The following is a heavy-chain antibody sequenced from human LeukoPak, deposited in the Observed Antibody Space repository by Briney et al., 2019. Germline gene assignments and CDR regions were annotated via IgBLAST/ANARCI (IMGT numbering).Heavy chain of an antibody. Sequence: GSLRLSCAAAGFSFSDVAVHWVRQASGKGLERVGRIRSKANNYATTYAVSVKGRFTISRDDSKNTTYLQMNSLKSDDTAVYYCTRRDNFDTWGQGTLVTVSS. D-gene: IGHD1-1*01. CDR1: GFSFSDVA. V-gene: IGHV3-73*01. J-gene: IGHJ5*02. CDR2: IRSKANNYAT. CDR3: TRRDNFDT.